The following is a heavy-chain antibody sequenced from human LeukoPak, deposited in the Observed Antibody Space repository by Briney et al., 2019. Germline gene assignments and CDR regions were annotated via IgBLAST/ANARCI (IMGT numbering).Heavy chain of an antibody. D-gene: IGHD1-26*01. J-gene: IGHJ3*02. Sequence: PSQTLSLTCTVSGGSISSGGYYWSWIRQHPGKGLEWIGYIYYSGSTYYNPSLKSRVTISVDTSKNQFSLKLSSVTAADTAVYYCARDRRRDLLHAFDIWGQGTMVTVS. CDR2: IYYSGST. V-gene: IGHV4-31*03. CDR3: ARDRRRDLLHAFDI. CDR1: GGSISSGGYY.